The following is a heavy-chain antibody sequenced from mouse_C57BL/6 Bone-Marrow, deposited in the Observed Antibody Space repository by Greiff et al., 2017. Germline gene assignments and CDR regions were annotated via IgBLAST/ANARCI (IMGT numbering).Heavy chain of an antibody. Sequence: EVKLMESGGGLVKPGGSLKLSCAASGFTFSSYAMSWVRQTPEKRLEWVATISDGGSYTYYPDNVKGRFTISRDNAKNNLYLQMSHLKSEDTAMYYWARDPYYGSSYPGYCDVWGTGTTVTVSS. CDR2: ISDGGSYT. CDR1: GFTFSSYA. CDR3: ARDPYYGSSYPGYCDV. V-gene: IGHV5-4*01. J-gene: IGHJ1*03. D-gene: IGHD1-1*01.